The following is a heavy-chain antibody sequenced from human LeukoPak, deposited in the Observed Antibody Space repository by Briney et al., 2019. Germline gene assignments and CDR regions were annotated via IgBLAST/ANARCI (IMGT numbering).Heavy chain of an antibody. CDR3: ARDGPSWGLL. CDR1: GCSISGYY. CDR2: IQTTAT. Sequence: PSETLSLTCTVSGCSISGYYWSWLRQPAGKGLEWIGRIQTTATNYNPSLKGRVTMSMDTSKNQISLRLSSVTATDTAIYYCARDGPSWGLLGGHGTLVIVSS. J-gene: IGHJ4*01. D-gene: IGHD3-16*01. V-gene: IGHV4-4*07.